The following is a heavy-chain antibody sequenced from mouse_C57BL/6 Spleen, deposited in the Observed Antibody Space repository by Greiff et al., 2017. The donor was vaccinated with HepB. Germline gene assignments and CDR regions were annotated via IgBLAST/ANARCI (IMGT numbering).Heavy chain of an antibody. J-gene: IGHJ4*01. CDR3: AGDYDDGDHAMDY. Sequence: QVQLQQPGAELVKPGASVKMSCKASGYTFTSYWITWVKQRPGQGLEWIGDIYPGSGSTNYNEKFKSKATLTVDTSSSTAYMQLSSLTSEDSAVYYCAGDYDDGDHAMDYWGQGTSVTVSS. D-gene: IGHD2-4*01. CDR1: GYTFTSYW. CDR2: IYPGSGST. V-gene: IGHV1-55*01.